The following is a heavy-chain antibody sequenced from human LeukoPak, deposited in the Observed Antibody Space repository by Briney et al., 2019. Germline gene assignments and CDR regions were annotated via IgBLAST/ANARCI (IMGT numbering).Heavy chain of an antibody. CDR3: AKGFVAARPHYYYYYYMDV. V-gene: IGHV3-23*01. CDR1: GFTFSSYA. J-gene: IGHJ6*03. CDR2: ISGSGGST. Sequence: PGGSLRLSCAASGFTFSSYAMSWVRQAPGKGLEWVSAISGSGGSTYYADSVKGRFTISRDNSKNTLYLQMNSLRAEDTAVYYCAKGFVAARPHYYYYYYMDVWGKGTTVTVSS. D-gene: IGHD6-6*01.